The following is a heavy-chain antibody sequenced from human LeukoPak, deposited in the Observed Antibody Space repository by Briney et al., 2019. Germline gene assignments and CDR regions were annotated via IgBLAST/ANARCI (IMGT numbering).Heavy chain of an antibody. V-gene: IGHV2-70*11. D-gene: IGHD4-11*01. CDR2: IDWDDDK. J-gene: IGHJ6*02. Sequence: SGPALVKPTQTLTLTCTFSGFSLSTRGMCVGWIRQPPGKALEWLARIDWDDDKYYSTSLKTRLTISKNTSKNQVVLTMTNMDPVDTATYYCARMTTVSYGMDVWGQGTTVTVSS. CDR3: ARMTTVSYGMDV. CDR1: GFSLSTRGMC.